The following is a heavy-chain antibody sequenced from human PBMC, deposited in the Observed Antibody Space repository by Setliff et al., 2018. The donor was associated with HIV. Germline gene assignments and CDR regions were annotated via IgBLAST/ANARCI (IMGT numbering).Heavy chain of an antibody. J-gene: IGHJ5*02. D-gene: IGHD3-16*01. V-gene: IGHV3-7*03. Sequence: SLRLSCAASGFTFINYYMAWVRQRPGKGLEWVANINLDGSGTHYVDSVKGRFTISRDNAKNSLYLRLNSLRVDDTAVYYCVRDSARPGGITPPWGQGTLVTAPQ. CDR2: INLDGSGT. CDR1: GFTFINYY. CDR3: VRDSARPGGITPP.